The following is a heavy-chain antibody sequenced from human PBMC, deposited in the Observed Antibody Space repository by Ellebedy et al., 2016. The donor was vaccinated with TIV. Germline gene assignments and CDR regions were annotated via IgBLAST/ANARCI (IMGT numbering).Heavy chain of an antibody. V-gene: IGHV3-30*02. CDR3: TRETNPPPGALAGTGFDC. CDR1: GFTLSTNG. CDR2: KRFDGRNE. D-gene: IGHD6-19*01. Sequence: GGSLRLSCVVSGFTLSTNGMHWVRQAPGKGLEWVAFKRFDGRNEYNGDSVKGRFIISRDLSKNTLYLQMTRLRSDDTGIYYCTRETNPPPGALAGTGFDCWGQGTLVIVSS. J-gene: IGHJ4*02.